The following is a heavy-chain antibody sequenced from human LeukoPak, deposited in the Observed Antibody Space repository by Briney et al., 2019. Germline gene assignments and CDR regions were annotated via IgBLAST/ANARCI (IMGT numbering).Heavy chain of an antibody. CDR2: ISSSGSTI. Sequence: GGSLRLSCAASGFTSSDYYMSWIRQAPGKGLEWVSYISSSGSTIYYADSVKGRFTISRDNAKNSLYLQMSSLRAEDTAVYYCARVGQWLSFFDYWGQGTLVTVSS. D-gene: IGHD6-19*01. CDR1: GFTSSDYY. J-gene: IGHJ4*02. CDR3: ARVGQWLSFFDY. V-gene: IGHV3-11*04.